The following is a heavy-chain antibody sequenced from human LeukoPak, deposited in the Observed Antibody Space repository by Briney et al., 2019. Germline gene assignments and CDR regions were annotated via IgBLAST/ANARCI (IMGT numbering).Heavy chain of an antibody. J-gene: IGHJ3*02. Sequence: GGSLRLSCAASGFTFSSYSMNWVRQAPGKGLEWVSYISSSSSTIYYADSVKGRFTISRDNAKNSLYLQMNSLRAEDTAVYYCATKSYYDSSGYYDTPRGAFDIWGQGTMVTVSS. V-gene: IGHV3-48*01. D-gene: IGHD3-22*01. CDR1: GFTFSSYS. CDR2: ISSSSSTI. CDR3: ATKSYYDSSGYYDTPRGAFDI.